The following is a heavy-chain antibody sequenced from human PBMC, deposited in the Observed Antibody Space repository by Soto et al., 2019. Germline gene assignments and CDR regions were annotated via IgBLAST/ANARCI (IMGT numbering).Heavy chain of an antibody. V-gene: IGHV1-18*01. CDR2: ISAYNGNT. CDR3: ARDGVDCSSSSCYFYYFYYMDV. J-gene: IGHJ6*03. Sequence: QGQLVQSGAEVKQPGASVRVSCRASGYTFTSYGVNWVRQAPGQGLEWMGWISAYNGNTKYAQKLQGRVTMPTEISTGTAYMELRSLKSDDAGVYYCARDGVDCSSSSCYFYYFYYMDVCGKGTTVTVSS. D-gene: IGHD2-2*01. CDR1: GYTFTSYG.